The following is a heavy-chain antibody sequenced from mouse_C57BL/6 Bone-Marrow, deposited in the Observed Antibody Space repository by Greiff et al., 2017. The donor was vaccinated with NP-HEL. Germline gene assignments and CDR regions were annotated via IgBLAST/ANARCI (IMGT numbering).Heavy chain of an antibody. Sequence: VKQSCKASGYTFTSYWMHWVKQRPGQGLEWIGEIDPSDSYTNYNQKFKGKSTLTVDKSSSTAYMQLSSLTSEDSAVYYCAIELQLVMGAVDYWGQGTSVTVSS. CDR2: IDPSDSYT. J-gene: IGHJ4*01. CDR3: AIELQLVMGAVDY. V-gene: IGHV1-69*01. CDR1: GYTFTSYW. D-gene: IGHD1-2*01.